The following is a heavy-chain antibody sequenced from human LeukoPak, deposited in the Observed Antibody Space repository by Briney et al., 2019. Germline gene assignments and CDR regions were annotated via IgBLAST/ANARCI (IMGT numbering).Heavy chain of an antibody. V-gene: IGHV3-7*01. D-gene: IGHD3-22*01. Sequence: GGSLRLSCAASGFTFSSYWMSWVRQAPGKGLEWVANIKQDGSEKYYVDSVKGRFTISRDNAKNSLYLQMNSLRAEDTAVYYCARDTGYYYDSSGYLEGLSFDYWGQGTLVTVSS. CDR1: GFTFSSYW. CDR2: IKQDGSEK. CDR3: ARDTGYYYDSSGYLEGLSFDY. J-gene: IGHJ4*02.